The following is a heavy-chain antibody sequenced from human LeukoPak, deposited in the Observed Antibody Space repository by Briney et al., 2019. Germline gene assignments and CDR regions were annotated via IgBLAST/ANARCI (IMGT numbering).Heavy chain of an antibody. D-gene: IGHD1-26*01. CDR3: AGDLSGSYDY. J-gene: IGHJ4*02. V-gene: IGHV1-46*01. CDR2: INPSGSNT. CDR1: GFTFTNYY. Sequence: ASVKVSCKASGFTFTNYYMHWMRRAHGQGLEWMGLINPSGSNTNYAQKFRGRVTMTRDTSATIVYTELSSLRSEDTAVYYCAGDLSGSYDYWGQGTLVTVSS.